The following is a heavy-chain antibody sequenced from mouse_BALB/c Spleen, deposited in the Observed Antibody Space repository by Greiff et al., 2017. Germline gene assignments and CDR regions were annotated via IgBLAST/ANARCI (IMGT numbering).Heavy chain of an antibody. CDR3: ARGGYYGSSRGFAY. V-gene: IGHV1-69*01. CDR2: IDTSDSYT. Sequence: QVQLQQPGAELVMPGASVKMSCKASGYTFTDYWMHWVKQRPGQGLEWIGAIDTSDSYTSYNQKFKGKATLTVDESSSTAYMQLSSLTSEDSAVYYCARGGYYGSSRGFAYWGQGTLVTVSA. J-gene: IGHJ3*01. D-gene: IGHD1-1*01. CDR1: GYTFTDYW.